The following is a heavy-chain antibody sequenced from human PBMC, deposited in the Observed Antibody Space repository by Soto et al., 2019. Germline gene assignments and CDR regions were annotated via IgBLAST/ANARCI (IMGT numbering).Heavy chain of an antibody. CDR3: ARTIVVVPEEDYYYYMDV. D-gene: IGHD2-2*01. Sequence: SETLSLTCTVSGGSISSYYWSWIRQPPGKGLEWIGYIYYSGSTNYNPSLKSRVTISVDTSKNQFSLKLSSVTAADTAVYYCARTIVVVPEEDYYYYMDVWGKGTTVTVSS. CDR1: GGSISSYY. V-gene: IGHV4-59*01. J-gene: IGHJ6*03. CDR2: IYYSGST.